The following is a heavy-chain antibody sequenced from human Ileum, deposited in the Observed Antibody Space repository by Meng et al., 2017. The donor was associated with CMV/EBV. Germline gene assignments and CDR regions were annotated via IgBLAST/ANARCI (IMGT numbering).Heavy chain of an antibody. CDR3: ARLRYSSSSGDQAEY. D-gene: IGHD6-6*01. CDR2: IFHSGST. Sequence: SGGSISSDSSGIWFRKPPGKGLEWIGEIFHSGSTYYNPCLKSRVTVSLDKSKNQFSLKLSSVTAADMAVYYCARLRYSSSSGDQAEYWGQGTLVTVSS. V-gene: IGHV4-4*02. J-gene: IGHJ4*02. CDR1: GGSISSDSS.